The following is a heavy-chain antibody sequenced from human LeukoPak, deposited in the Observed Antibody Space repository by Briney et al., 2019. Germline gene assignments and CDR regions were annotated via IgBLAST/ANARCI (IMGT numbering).Heavy chain of an antibody. D-gene: IGHD6-19*01. V-gene: IGHV3-21*01. CDR1: GFTFSSYT. J-gene: IGHJ6*02. Sequence: GGSLRLSCAASGFTFSSYTMNWVRQAPGKGLEWVSSISTSSSYIYYADSMKGRFTISRDHAKNSLYLQMSSLRAEDTAVYYCAREMAVAPYFYYGLAVWGQGPTVTVSS. CDR3: AREMAVAPYFYYGLAV. CDR2: ISTSSSYI.